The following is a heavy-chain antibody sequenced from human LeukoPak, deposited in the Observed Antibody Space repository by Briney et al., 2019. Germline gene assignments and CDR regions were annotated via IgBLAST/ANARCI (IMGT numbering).Heavy chain of an antibody. D-gene: IGHD3-9*01. CDR2: ISYDGSNK. V-gene: IGHV3-30-3*01. Sequence: GGSLRLSCAASGFTFSSYAMHWVRQAPGKGLEWVAVISYDGSNKYYADSVKGRFTISRDNSKNTLYLQMNSLRAEDTAVYYCARKRVGPFDWSLWSLSTTSDRKYYFDYWGQGTLVTVSS. J-gene: IGHJ4*02. CDR1: GFTFSSYA. CDR3: ARKRVGPFDWSLWSLSTTSDRKYYFDY.